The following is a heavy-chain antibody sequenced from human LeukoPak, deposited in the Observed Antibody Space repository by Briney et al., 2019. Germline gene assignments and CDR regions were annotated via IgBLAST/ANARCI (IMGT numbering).Heavy chain of an antibody. D-gene: IGHD7-27*01. Sequence: SETLSLTCTVSGGSISSYYWSWIRQPAGKGLEWIGRIYTSGSTNYNPSLKSRVTISVDTSKNQFSLKLSSVTAADTAVYYCAGTGDSTLDAFDIWGQGTMVTVSS. J-gene: IGHJ3*02. V-gene: IGHV4-4*07. CDR3: AGTGDSTLDAFDI. CDR2: IYTSGST. CDR1: GGSISSYY.